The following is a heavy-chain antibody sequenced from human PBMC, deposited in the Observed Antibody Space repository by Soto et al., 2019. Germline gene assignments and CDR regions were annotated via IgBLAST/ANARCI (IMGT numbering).Heavy chain of an antibody. CDR3: AGVALDY. V-gene: IGHV3-23*01. Sequence: GGSLRLSCAASGFTLRAYAMSWVRQVPGKGLEWVSVISRSGGSTYYADSVKGRFTISRDNFKNTLYLQMNSLRAEDTAVYHCAGVALDYWGQGTLVTVCS. D-gene: IGHD5-12*01. J-gene: IGHJ4*02. CDR2: ISRSGGST. CDR1: GFTLRAYA.